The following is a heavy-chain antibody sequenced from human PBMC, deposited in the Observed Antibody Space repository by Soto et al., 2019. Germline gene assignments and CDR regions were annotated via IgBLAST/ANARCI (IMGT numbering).Heavy chain of an antibody. CDR3: ARGVYDYWSGYYAGSGLDV. V-gene: IGHV4-59*01. D-gene: IGHD3-3*01. Sequence: QVHLLESGPGLVRPSETLSLTCSVSGGSMSPYYWSWIRQSPRKGLEWIGYIYYSGNTNYNPSRKSRVTISVDTSKSQFSLKLNSVTAADLAVYYCARGVYDYWSGYYAGSGLDVWGQGTTVIVSS. J-gene: IGHJ6*02. CDR1: GGSMSPYY. CDR2: IYYSGNT.